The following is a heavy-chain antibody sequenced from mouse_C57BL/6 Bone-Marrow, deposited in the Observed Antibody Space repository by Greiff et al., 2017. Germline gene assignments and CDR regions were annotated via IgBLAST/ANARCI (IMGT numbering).Heavy chain of an antibody. CDR3: AIYYYCIIAY. Sequence: QVQLQQSGAELARPGASVTLSCKASGYTFTSYGISWVKQRTGQGLEWIGEIYPRSGNTYYNEKFKGKATLTADKSSSTAYMELRSLTSEDSAVYFCAIYYYCIIAYWGQGTLVTVSA. CDR2: IYPRSGNT. J-gene: IGHJ3*01. D-gene: IGHD1-1*01. CDR1: GYTFTSYG. V-gene: IGHV1-81*01.